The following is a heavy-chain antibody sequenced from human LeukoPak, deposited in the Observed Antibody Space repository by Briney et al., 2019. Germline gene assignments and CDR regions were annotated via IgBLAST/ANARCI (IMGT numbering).Heavy chain of an antibody. CDR3: AREALINDAFDI. CDR2: IYSGGST. CDR1: GFTVSTNH. J-gene: IGHJ3*02. Sequence: GGSLRLSCAASGFTVSTNHMSWVRQAPGKGLEWVSVIYSGGSTYYADSVKGRFTISRDNSKNTLYLQMNSLRAEDTAVYYCAREALINDAFDIWGQGTMVTVSS. D-gene: IGHD3-10*01. V-gene: IGHV3-66*01.